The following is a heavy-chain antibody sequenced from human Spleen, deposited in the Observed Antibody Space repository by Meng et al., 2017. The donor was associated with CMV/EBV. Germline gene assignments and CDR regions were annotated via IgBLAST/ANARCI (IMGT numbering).Heavy chain of an antibody. CDR1: GGPISSGSYY. V-gene: IGHV4-61*02. Sequence: QVQLHESGPGLVKPSQTLSLTCTVSGGPISSGSYYWSWIRQPAGKGLEWIGRIYPSGSTNYNPSLKSRVTISVDTSKNQFSLKLSSVTAADTAVYYCARGRYSYGSFDYWGQGTLVTVSS. D-gene: IGHD5-18*01. J-gene: IGHJ4*02. CDR3: ARGRYSYGSFDY. CDR2: IYPSGST.